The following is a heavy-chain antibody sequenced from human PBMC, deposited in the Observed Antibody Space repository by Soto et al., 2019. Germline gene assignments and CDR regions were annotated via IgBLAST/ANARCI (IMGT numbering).Heavy chain of an antibody. CDR3: AKDKSFWSRLYGMDV. CDR1: GFTFSSYA. D-gene: IGHD3-3*01. Sequence: VGSLRLSCAASGFTFSSYAMSRVRQAPGKGLEWVSAISGSGGSTYYADSVKGRFTISRDNSKNTLYLQMNSLRAEDTAVYYCAKDKSFWSRLYGMDVWGQGTTVTVSS. J-gene: IGHJ6*02. V-gene: IGHV3-23*01. CDR2: ISGSGGST.